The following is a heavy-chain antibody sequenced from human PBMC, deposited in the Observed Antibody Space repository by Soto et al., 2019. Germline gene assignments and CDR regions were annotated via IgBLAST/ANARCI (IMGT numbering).Heavy chain of an antibody. Sequence: SLRLSCAASGFTFSSYGMHWVRQAPGKGLEWVAVIWYDGSNKYYADSVKGRFTISRDNSKNTLYLQMNSLRAEDTAVYYCATHASSLWFGGRSIDYWGQGTLVTVSS. CDR1: GFTFSSYG. D-gene: IGHD3-10*01. CDR3: ATHASSLWFGGRSIDY. V-gene: IGHV3-33*01. CDR2: IWYDGSNK. J-gene: IGHJ4*02.